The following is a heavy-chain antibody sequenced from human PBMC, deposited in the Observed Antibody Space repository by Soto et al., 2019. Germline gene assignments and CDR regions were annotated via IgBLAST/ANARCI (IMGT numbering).Heavy chain of an antibody. D-gene: IGHD3-3*01. CDR1: GGSISSGDYY. V-gene: IGHV4-31*03. CDR2: IYYSGST. CDR3: ARWWSGSRQGFDP. Sequence: QVQLQESGPGLVKPSQTLSLTCTVSGGSISSGDYYWSWIRQHPGKGLEWIGYIYYSGSTYYNPSLKSRCTISVDTSKNQFSLKLSSVTAADTAVYYCARWWSGSRQGFDPWGQGTLVTVSS. J-gene: IGHJ5*02.